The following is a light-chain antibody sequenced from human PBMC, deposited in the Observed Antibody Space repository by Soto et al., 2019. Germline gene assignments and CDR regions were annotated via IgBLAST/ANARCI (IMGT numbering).Light chain of an antibody. CDR3: QQYSDYSPWT. CDR2: DAS. V-gene: IGKV1-5*01. Sequence: DIQMTQSPSTLSASVGDRVTITCRASQSIGNLLAWYQQKSGRAPNLLIYDASSLESGVPSRFSGSGSGTEFTLTISSLQPDDFATYYCQQYSDYSPWTFGQGTKVEI. J-gene: IGKJ1*01. CDR1: QSIGNL.